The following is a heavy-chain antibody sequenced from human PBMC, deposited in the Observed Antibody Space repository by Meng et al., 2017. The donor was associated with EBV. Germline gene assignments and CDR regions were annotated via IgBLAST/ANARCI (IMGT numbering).Heavy chain of an antibody. CDR2: INHSGST. CDR1: GGSFSGYY. D-gene: IGHD4-23*01. Sequence: QVQLPQGGAVLLTPTGTLAIPSACYGGSFSGYYWSWIRQPPGKGLEWIGEINHSGSTNYNPSLKSRVTISVDTSKNQFSLKLSSVTAAGTAVYYCAGSYGGVLNYWGQGTLVTVSS. CDR3: AGSYGGVLNY. V-gene: IGHV4-34*01. J-gene: IGHJ4*02.